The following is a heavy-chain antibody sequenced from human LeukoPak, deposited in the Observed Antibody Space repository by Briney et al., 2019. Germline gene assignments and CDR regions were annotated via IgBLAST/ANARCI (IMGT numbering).Heavy chain of an antibody. J-gene: IGHJ4*02. D-gene: IGHD7-27*01. CDR1: GGSFSGYY. Sequence: SETLSLTCAVYGGSFSGYYWGWIRQPPGKGLEWIGEINHSGSTNYNPSLKSRVTISVDTSKNQFSLKLSSVTAADTAVYYCARGSVWALDYWGQGTLVTVSS. V-gene: IGHV4-34*01. CDR2: INHSGST. CDR3: ARGSVWALDY.